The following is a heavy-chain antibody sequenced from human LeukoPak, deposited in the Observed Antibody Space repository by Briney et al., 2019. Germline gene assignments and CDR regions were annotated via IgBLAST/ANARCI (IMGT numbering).Heavy chain of an antibody. Sequence: ASVKVSCRASGYTFTSYDINWVRQAPGQGLEWMGWISAYNGNTNYAQKLQGRVTMTTDTSTSTAYMELRSLRSDDTAVYYCARNPTVYYDILTGYYPLDYWGQGTLVTVSS. CDR3: ARNPTVYYDILTGYYPLDY. D-gene: IGHD3-9*01. J-gene: IGHJ4*02. V-gene: IGHV1-18*01. CDR2: ISAYNGNT. CDR1: GYTFTSYD.